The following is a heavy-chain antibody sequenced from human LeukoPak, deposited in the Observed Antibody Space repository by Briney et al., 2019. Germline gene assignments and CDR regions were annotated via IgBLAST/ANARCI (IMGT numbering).Heavy chain of an antibody. CDR3: AKGGHDFWSGPNWFGP. J-gene: IGHJ5*02. V-gene: IGHV3-23*01. CDR1: GFTFSNYA. CDR2: ISGSGGST. Sequence: GGSLRLSCAASGFTFSNYAMNWVRQAPGKGLEWVSVISGSGGSTYYADSVKGRFTISRDNSKNTLYLQMNSLRAEDTAVYYCAKGGHDFWSGPNWFGPWGQGTLVTVSS. D-gene: IGHD3-3*01.